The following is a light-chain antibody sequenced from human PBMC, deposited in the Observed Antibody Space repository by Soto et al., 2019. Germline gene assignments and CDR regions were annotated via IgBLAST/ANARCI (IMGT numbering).Light chain of an antibody. CDR3: QQYYSTPYT. V-gene: IGKV4-1*01. CDR2: WAS. Sequence: DIVMTQSPDSLAVSVGERATIKCKSSRSILYSSNTKNYLAWYQHRPGQPPKLLFYWASTRESGVPDRFSGGGSGTDFTLTINSLQAEDVAVYYCQQYYSTPYTFGQGTKLEIK. CDR1: RSILYSSNTKNY. J-gene: IGKJ2*01.